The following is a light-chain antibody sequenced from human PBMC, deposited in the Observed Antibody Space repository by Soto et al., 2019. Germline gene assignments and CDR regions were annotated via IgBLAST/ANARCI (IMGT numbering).Light chain of an antibody. CDR1: QSVSTF. CDR2: GAS. CDR3: QQYNSWLWT. V-gene: IGKV3D-15*01. J-gene: IGKJ1*01. Sequence: EIVLTQSPATLSLSPGERAILSCRASQSVSTFLAWYQQKPGQAPRLLIYGASSRATGIPDRFSVSGSGTEFTLITSSLQSEDSAVYYCQQYNSWLWTFGQGTKVDIK.